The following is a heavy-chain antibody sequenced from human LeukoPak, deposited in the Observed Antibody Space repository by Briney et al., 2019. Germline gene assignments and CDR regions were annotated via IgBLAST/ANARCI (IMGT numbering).Heavy chain of an antibody. D-gene: IGHD3-9*01. CDR1: GGSISSGGYY. V-gene: IGHV4-31*03. CDR2: IYYSGST. CDR3: AMGDYDILTGYYRGDY. Sequence: SETLSLTCTVSGGSISSGGYYWSWIRQHPGKGLEWIGYIYYSGSTYYNPSLKSRVTISVDTSKNQFSLKLSSVTAADTAVYYCAMGDYDILTGYYRGDYWGQGTLVTVSS. J-gene: IGHJ4*02.